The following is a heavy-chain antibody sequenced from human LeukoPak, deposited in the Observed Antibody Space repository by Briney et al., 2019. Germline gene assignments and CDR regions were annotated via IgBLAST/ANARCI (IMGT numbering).Heavy chain of an antibody. Sequence: SETLSLTCAVYGGSFSGYYWSWIRQPPGKGLEWIGEINHSGSTNYNPSLKSRVTISVDTSKNQFSLKLSSVTAADTAVYYCARGRRFYGYRTTTGVYFDYWGQGTLVTVSS. D-gene: IGHD4-17*01. CDR2: INHSGST. CDR1: GGSFSGYY. J-gene: IGHJ4*02. V-gene: IGHV4-34*01. CDR3: ARGRRFYGYRTTTGVYFDY.